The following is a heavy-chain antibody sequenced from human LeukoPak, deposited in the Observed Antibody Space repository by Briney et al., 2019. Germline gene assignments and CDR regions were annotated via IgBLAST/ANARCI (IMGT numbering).Heavy chain of an antibody. D-gene: IGHD3-10*01. CDR2: ISSSSSTI. CDR1: GFTFSTFA. V-gene: IGHV3-48*01. Sequence: GGSLRLSCAASGFTFSTFAMIWVRQPPGKGLEWVSYISSSSSTIYYADSVKGRFSISRDNSKNTLYLQVYSLRIEDTAVYYCAKDFRVAEELWFGELWNAFDIWGQGIRVAVSS. J-gene: IGHJ3*02. CDR3: AKDFRVAEELWFGELWNAFDI.